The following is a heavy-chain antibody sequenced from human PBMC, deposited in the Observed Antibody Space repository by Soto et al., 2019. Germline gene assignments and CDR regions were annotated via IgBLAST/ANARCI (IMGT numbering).Heavy chain of an antibody. J-gene: IGHJ6*02. V-gene: IGHV3-30-3*01. CDR3: ARENEMDV. Sequence: PGGSLRLSCAASGFTFSSYAIHWVRQAPGKGLEWVAVISYDGSNKYYADSVKGRFTISRDNSKNTLYLQMNSLRAEDTAVYYCARENEMDVWGQGTTVTVS. CDR2: ISYDGSNK. CDR1: GFTFSSYA.